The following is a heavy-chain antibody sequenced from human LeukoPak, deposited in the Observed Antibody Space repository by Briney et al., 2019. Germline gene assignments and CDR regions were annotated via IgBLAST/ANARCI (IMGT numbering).Heavy chain of an antibody. CDR3: ARAYYESSAYRHAVYFDY. CDR1: GYTFTSYY. V-gene: IGHV1-46*01. D-gene: IGHD3-22*01. J-gene: IGHJ4*02. Sequence: GASVKVSCKASGYTFTSYYMHWVRQSPGQGLEWMGIINPSDDSTRYAQKFQGRVTMTKDTSTNTVYMHLSSLSSDDTAVYYCARAYYESSAYRHAVYFDYWGQGTLATVSS. CDR2: INPSDDST.